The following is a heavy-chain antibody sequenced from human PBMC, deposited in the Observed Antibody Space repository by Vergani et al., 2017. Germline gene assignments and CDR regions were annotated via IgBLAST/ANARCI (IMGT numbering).Heavy chain of an antibody. CDR3: ARGYDSSGYLSWFDP. D-gene: IGHD3-22*01. CDR2: IYYSGST. J-gene: IGHJ5*02. V-gene: IGHV4-59*01. Sequence: QVQLQESGPGLVKPSETLSLTCTVSGGSISSYYWSWIRQPPGKGLEWIGYIYYSGSTNYNPSLKSRVTISVDTSKNQFSLKLSSVTAADTAVYYCARGYDSSGYLSWFDPWGQGTLVTVSS. CDR1: GGSISSYY.